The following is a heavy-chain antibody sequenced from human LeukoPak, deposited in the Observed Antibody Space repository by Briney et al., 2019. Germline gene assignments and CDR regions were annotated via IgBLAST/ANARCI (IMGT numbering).Heavy chain of an antibody. Sequence: PGESLKISCKGSGYSFTSYWIGWVRQAPGQGLEWMGGIIPIFTTANYAQKFQGRVTITADKSTSTAYMELSSLRSEDTAMYYCARAVQETTGGLFDYWGQGTLVTVSS. CDR3: ARAVQETTGGLFDY. CDR2: IIPIFTTA. CDR1: GYSFTSYW. D-gene: IGHD4-17*01. J-gene: IGHJ4*02. V-gene: IGHV1-69*06.